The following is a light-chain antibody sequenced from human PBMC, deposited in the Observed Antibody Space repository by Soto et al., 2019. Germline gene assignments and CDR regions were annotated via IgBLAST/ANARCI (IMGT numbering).Light chain of an antibody. CDR1: SSDVGGYNY. J-gene: IGLJ1*01. Sequence: QSALPQPASVSGSPGQSITISCTGTSSDVGGYNYVSWYQQHPGKAPKLIIYEVSNRPSEISNRFSGSKSGNTASLTISGLQAEDEADYYCSSYTSGSTYVFGTGTKLTVL. V-gene: IGLV2-14*01. CDR3: SSYTSGSTYV. CDR2: EVS.